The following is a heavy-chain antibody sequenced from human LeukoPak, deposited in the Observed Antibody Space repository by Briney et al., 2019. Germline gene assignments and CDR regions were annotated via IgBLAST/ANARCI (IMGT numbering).Heavy chain of an antibody. CDR3: AKDMSMDCSSTSCYGGDY. CDR2: ISWNSGSI. Sequence: PGRSLRLSCAASGFTFDDYAMHWVRQAPGKGLEWVSGISWNSGSIAYADSVRGRFTISRDNAKNSLYLQMNSLRAEDTALYYCAKDMSMDCSSTSCYGGDYWGQGTLVTVSS. CDR1: GFTFDDYA. D-gene: IGHD2-2*01. J-gene: IGHJ4*02. V-gene: IGHV3-9*01.